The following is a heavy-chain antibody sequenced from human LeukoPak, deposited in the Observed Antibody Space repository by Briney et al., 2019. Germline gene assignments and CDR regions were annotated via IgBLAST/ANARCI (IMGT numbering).Heavy chain of an antibody. J-gene: IGHJ4*02. CDR2: IKQDGSEE. Sequence: GGSLRLSCAASGFTSSSYWMSWVRQAPGKGLEWVANIKQDGSEEYYVDSVKGRFTVSRDNAKNSLYLQMNSLRAEDTAVYYCARDPDCTSDTCYDYWGQGTLVTVSS. CDR3: ARDPDCTSDTCYDY. V-gene: IGHV3-7*01. D-gene: IGHD2-8*02. CDR1: GFTSSSYW.